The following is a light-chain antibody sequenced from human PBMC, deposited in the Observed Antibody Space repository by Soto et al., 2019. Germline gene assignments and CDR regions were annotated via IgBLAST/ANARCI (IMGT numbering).Light chain of an antibody. CDR2: GAS. CDR1: QSVGSNY. CDR3: QQRSNWPQT. V-gene: IGKV3D-20*02. J-gene: IGKJ1*01. Sequence: EIVLTQSPGTLSLSPGERATLSCRASQSVGSNYLAWYEQKPGQAPRLLIYGASSRATGIPARFSGSGSGTDFTLTISSLEPEDFAVYYCQQRSNWPQTFGQGTKVDIK.